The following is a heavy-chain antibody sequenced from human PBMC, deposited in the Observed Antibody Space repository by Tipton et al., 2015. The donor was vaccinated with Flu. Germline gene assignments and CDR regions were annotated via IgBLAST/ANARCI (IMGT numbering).Heavy chain of an antibody. V-gene: IGHV3-74*01. CDR1: GFTFSGYW. CDR2: INSDGSNA. J-gene: IGHJ5*02. CDR3: ARDNWFDP. Sequence: SLRLSCAASGFTFSGYWMHWVRQAPGKGLVWVSLINSDGSNANYADSVKGRFTISRDNAKNTLFLQMNSLRAEDTAVYYCARDNWFDPWGQGTLVTVSS.